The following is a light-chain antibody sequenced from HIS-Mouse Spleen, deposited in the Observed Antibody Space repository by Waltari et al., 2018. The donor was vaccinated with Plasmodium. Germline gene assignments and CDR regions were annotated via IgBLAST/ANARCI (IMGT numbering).Light chain of an antibody. CDR1: QSVSSY. Sequence: EIVLTQSPATLSLSPGERATLPCRASQSVSSYLAWYQQKPGHAPRLLIYDASNRATGIPARFSGSGSGTDFTLTISSLEPEDFTVYYCQQHSNWPPTFGQGTRLEIK. V-gene: IGKV3-11*01. J-gene: IGKJ5*01. CDR3: QQHSNWPPT. CDR2: DAS.